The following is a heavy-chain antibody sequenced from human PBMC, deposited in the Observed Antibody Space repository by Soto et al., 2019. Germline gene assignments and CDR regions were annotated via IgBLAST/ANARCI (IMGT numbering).Heavy chain of an antibody. J-gene: IGHJ6*03. CDR1: GYTFTSYD. V-gene: IGHV1-8*01. D-gene: IGHD6-6*01. Sequence: ASVKVSCKASGYTFTSYDINWVRQATGQGLEWMGWMNPNSGNTGYAQKFQGRVTMTRNTSISTAYMELSSLRSEDTAVYYCARGQAARLGQLVRGLDYYYYYYMDVWGKGTTVTVSS. CDR2: MNPNSGNT. CDR3: ARGQAARLGQLVRGLDYYYYYYMDV.